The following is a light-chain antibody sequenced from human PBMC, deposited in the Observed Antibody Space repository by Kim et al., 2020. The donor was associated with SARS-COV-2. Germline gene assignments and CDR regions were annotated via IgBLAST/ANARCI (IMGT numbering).Light chain of an antibody. CDR1: PGAVTICHY. J-gene: IGLJ3*02. CDR3: LLSYSGVPWV. CDR2: DTS. Sequence: GVTCPLPCGSSPGAVTICHYPFCFQQKPGQAPRTLFYDTSNKHSWTPARFSGSLLGGKAALTLSGAQPEDEAEYYCLLSYSGVPWVFGGGTKLTVL. V-gene: IGLV7-46*01.